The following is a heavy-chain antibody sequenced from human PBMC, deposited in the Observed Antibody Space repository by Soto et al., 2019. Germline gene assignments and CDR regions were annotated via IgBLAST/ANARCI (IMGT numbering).Heavy chain of an antibody. CDR2: INPATGAA. D-gene: IGHD3-3*01. CDR3: ARGGGVGVAGSAAFDM. V-gene: IGHV1-2*02. CDR1: GYPVTAYY. J-gene: IGHJ3*02. Sequence: QLHLVQSGAVVKKPGASVTVSCSASGYPVTAYYMHWVRQAPGRGLEWMGGINPATGAAKYTQTCQGRVPVTRDTSTSTVFMELGGLTSEDTAVFYCARGGGVGVAGSAAFDMWGQGTLVTVSS.